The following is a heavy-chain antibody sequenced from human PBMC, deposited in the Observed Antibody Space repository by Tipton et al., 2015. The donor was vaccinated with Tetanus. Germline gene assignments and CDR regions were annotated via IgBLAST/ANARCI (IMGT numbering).Heavy chain of an antibody. J-gene: IGHJ4*02. V-gene: IGHV4-39*01. Sequence: LRLSCTVSGASIRGGTFYWGWIRQPPGKGLEWIGSIYESGDTYYIPSLKSRVTISVDTSTNQFSLTLNSMAAADTGVYYCARHQSGYFTPFDYWGQGKMVTVSS. D-gene: IGHD3-3*01. CDR2: IYESGDT. CDR3: ARHQSGYFTPFDY. CDR1: GASIRGGTFY.